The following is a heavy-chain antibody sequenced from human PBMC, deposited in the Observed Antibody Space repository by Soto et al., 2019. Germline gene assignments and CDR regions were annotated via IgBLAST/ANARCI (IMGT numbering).Heavy chain of an antibody. Sequence: QVQLVQSGAEVREPGASVKVSCQASGYSFTSLDINWVRQTAGQGLEWMGRMQPSTGRTGYAQKFQGRVTMTRDTSINTAYMELTTLTSDDTAGYYCARGVSAGVDYWGQGTLVTVSS. CDR3: ARGVSAGVDY. CDR1: GYSFTSLD. D-gene: IGHD1-26*01. CDR2: MQPSTGRT. V-gene: IGHV1-8*01. J-gene: IGHJ4*02.